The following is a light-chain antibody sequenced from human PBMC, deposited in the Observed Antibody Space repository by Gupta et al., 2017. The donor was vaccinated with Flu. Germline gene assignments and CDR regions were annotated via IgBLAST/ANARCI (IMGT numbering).Light chain of an antibody. J-gene: IGLJ2*01. CDR1: SSDVGGYNY. V-gene: IGLV2-8*01. Sequence: QSALTPPPSASGSPGQSVPISCAGTSSDVGGYNYVSWYQQHPGKAPQLTIYEVTTRPSGVPDRFPGSKSGNTASLTVSGLQAEDEGDYYCSSYAGSHNVVFGGGTKLTVL. CDR3: SSYAGSHNVV. CDR2: EVT.